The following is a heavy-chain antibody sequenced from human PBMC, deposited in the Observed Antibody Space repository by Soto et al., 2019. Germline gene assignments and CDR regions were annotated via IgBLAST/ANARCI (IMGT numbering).Heavy chain of an antibody. D-gene: IGHD3-3*01. Sequence: GGSLRLSCAASGFTFSDYYMSWIRQAPGKGLKWVSYISSSGSTIYYADSVKGRFTISRDNAKNSLYLQMNSLRAEDMAVYYCARDWLRFLEASLDYWGQGTLVTVSS. CDR1: GFTFSDYY. V-gene: IGHV3-11*01. J-gene: IGHJ4*02. CDR3: ARDWLRFLEASLDY. CDR2: ISSSGSTI.